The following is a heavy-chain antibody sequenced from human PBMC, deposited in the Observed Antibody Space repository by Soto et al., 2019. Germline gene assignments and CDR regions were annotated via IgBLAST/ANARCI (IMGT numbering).Heavy chain of an antibody. CDR3: ARDRIAVAGNPEYFQH. Sequence: GGSLRLSCTASGFTFSRHAMTWVRQAPGKGLEWVSGISGSGDSTYYADSVKGRFTVSRDNSKNTLYLQMNSLRAEDTAVYYCARDRIAVAGNPEYFQHWGQGTLVTVSS. CDR1: GFTFSRHA. V-gene: IGHV3-23*01. J-gene: IGHJ1*01. D-gene: IGHD6-19*01. CDR2: ISGSGDST.